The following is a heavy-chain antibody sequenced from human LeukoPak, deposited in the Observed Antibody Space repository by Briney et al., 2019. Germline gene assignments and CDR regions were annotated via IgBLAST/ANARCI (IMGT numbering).Heavy chain of an antibody. J-gene: IGHJ4*02. V-gene: IGHV3-30*18. CDR2: ISYDGSNK. CDR3: AKGGNGYCSNGVCSSRAVAAIDY. Sequence: GGSLRLSCAASGFTFSSYGMHWVRQAPGKGLEWVAVISYDGSNKYYADSVKGRFTISRDYSKNTLYLQMYSLRAEDTAVYYCAKGGNGYCSNGVCSSRAVAAIDYWGQGTLVTVSS. CDR1: GFTFSSYG. D-gene: IGHD2-8*01.